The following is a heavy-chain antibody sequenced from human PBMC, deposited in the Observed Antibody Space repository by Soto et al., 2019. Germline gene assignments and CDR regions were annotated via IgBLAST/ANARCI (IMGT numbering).Heavy chain of an antibody. D-gene: IGHD3-16*01. J-gene: IGHJ4*02. CDR1: GYIIKNYW. CDR2: IFPDDSDT. Sequence: GESLKISCKASGYIIKNYWIGWVRQMPGQGLEWMGIIFPDDSDTRYSPSFQGHVTISVDKSISTAYVQWSSLKASDSAIYYCFRGGVTSRTFDYWGQGTLATVSS. CDR3: FRGGVTSRTFDY. V-gene: IGHV5-51*01.